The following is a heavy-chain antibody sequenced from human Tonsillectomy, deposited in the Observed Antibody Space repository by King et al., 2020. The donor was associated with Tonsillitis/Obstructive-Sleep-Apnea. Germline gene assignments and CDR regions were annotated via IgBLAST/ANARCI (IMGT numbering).Heavy chain of an antibody. Sequence: VQLVESGGGLIQPGGSVTLSCAASGFTVSSNYMSWVRQAPRKGLEWVSIIYSGGGTYYADSVKGRFTISRDNSKNTLYLQMNSLRAEDTAVYYCARDRVVVVPAAIPVYYYYGMDVWGQGTTVTVSS. D-gene: IGHD2-2*02. J-gene: IGHJ6*02. CDR3: ARDRVVVVPAAIPVYYYYGMDV. V-gene: IGHV3-53*01. CDR1: GFTVSSNY. CDR2: IYSGGGT.